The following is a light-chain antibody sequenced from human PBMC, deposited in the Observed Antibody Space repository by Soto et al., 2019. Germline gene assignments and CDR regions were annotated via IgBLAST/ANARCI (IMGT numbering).Light chain of an antibody. CDR2: GAS. CDR1: QSVSSN. Sequence: EIVMTQSPATLSVSPGERATLSCRASQSVSSNLAWYQQKPGQAPRLLIYGASTRATGIPARFSGSESGTEFNPTISSLQSEDFAVYYCQQYNNWHQTFRQGTKVEIK. V-gene: IGKV3-15*01. CDR3: QQYNNWHQT. J-gene: IGKJ1*01.